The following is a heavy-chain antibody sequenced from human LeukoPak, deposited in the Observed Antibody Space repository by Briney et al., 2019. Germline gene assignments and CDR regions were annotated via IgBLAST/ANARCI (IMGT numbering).Heavy chain of an antibody. Sequence: PSETLSLTCAVYGGSFSGYYWSWIRQPPGKGLEWIGEINHSGSTNYNPSLKSRVTISVGTSKNQFSLKLSSVTAADTAVYYCARRRLRGFFSDYWGQGTLVTVSS. CDR2: INHSGST. CDR1: GGSFSGYY. CDR3: ARRRLRGFFSDY. D-gene: IGHD5-12*01. J-gene: IGHJ4*02. V-gene: IGHV4-34*01.